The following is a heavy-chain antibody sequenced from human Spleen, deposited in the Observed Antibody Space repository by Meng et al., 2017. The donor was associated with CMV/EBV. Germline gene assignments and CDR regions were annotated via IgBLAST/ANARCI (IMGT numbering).Heavy chain of an antibody. Sequence: GESLKISCVASGFTFSNAWMTWVRQAPGEGLEWVANMNQDGSQKNYVDSVKGRFTISRDNAKNSLFLQMNSLRAEDTAVYYCARVAAAGRGMDVWGQGTTVTVSS. J-gene: IGHJ6*02. CDR1: GFTFSNAW. CDR3: ARVAAAGRGMDV. V-gene: IGHV3-7*04. D-gene: IGHD6-13*01. CDR2: MNQDGSQK.